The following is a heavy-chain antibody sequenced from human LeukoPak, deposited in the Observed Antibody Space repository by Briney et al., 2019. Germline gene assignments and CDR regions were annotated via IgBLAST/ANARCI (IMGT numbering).Heavy chain of an antibody. Sequence: GGSLRLSCAASGFTFSSYSMNWVRQAPGKGLEWVSYISSSSSTIYYADSVKGRFTISRDNAKNSLYLQMNSLRAEDTAVYYCAGLGTMTPSKDGPESLDYWGQGTLVTVSS. CDR1: GFTFSSYS. V-gene: IGHV3-48*04. J-gene: IGHJ4*02. CDR2: ISSSSSTI. CDR3: AGLGTMTPSKDGPESLDY. D-gene: IGHD4-17*01.